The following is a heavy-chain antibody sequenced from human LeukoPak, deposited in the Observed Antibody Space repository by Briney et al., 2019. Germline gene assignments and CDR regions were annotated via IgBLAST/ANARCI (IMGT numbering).Heavy chain of an antibody. CDR2: ISGSGGGT. V-gene: IGHV3-23*01. J-gene: IGHJ4*02. D-gene: IGHD4-17*01. CDR3: ASERTYGDYVL. Sequence: GGSLRLSCAASGFTFSSYAMSWVRQAPGKGLEWVSAISGSGGGTYYADSVKGRFTISRDNSKNTLYLQMNSLRAEDTAVYYCASERTYGDYVLWGQGTLVTVSS. CDR1: GFTFSSYA.